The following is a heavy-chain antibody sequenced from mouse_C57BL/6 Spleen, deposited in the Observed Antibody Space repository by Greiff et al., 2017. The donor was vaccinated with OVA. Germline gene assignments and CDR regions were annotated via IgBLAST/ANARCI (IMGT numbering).Heavy chain of an antibody. CDR2: IYPGDGDT. Sequence: QVQLQQSGAELVKPGASVKISCKASGYAFSSYWMNWVKQRPGKGLEWIGQIYPGDGDTNYNGKFKGKATLTADKSSSTAYMQLSSLTSEDSAVYFCARGGAYGNYCDYWGQGTTLTVSS. CDR1: GYAFSSYW. CDR3: ARGGAYGNYCDY. V-gene: IGHV1-80*01. J-gene: IGHJ2*01. D-gene: IGHD2-1*01.